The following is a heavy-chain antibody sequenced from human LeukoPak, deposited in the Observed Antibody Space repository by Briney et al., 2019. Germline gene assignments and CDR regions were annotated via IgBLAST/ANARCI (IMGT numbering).Heavy chain of an antibody. V-gene: IGHV3-23*01. Sequence: PGGSLRLSCAASGFTFSSFTMNWVRQAPGKGLEWVSAISGSGGRTDYADSVKGRFTISRDNSKNTLYLQMNSLRVEDTAVYYCAKEDYYYGMDVWGQGTTVTVSS. CDR2: ISGSGGRT. CDR3: AKEDYYYGMDV. CDR1: GFTFSSFT. J-gene: IGHJ6*02.